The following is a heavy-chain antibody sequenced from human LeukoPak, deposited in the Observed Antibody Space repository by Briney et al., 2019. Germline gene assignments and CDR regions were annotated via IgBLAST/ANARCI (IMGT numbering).Heavy chain of an antibody. V-gene: IGHV4-59*01. J-gene: IGHJ6*03. CDR3: ARDYRGYSYGKITNYYGSGSYYYYYYYYVDV. D-gene: IGHD3-10*01. CDR1: GGSISRYY. Sequence: PSETLSLTCTVSGGSISRYYWSWIRQPPGKGLEGIGYIYYSGSPNYNPSLKSRVTISVDTSKNQFSLKLSSVTAADTAVYYCARDYRGYSYGKITNYYGSGSYYYYYYYYVDVWGKGTTVTVSS. CDR2: IYYSGSP.